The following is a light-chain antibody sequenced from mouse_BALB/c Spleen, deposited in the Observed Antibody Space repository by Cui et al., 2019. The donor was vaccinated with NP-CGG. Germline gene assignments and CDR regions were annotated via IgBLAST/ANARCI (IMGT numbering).Light chain of an antibody. J-gene: IGLJ1*01. CDR1: TGAVTTSNY. Sequence: QAVLTQESALTTSPGETVTLTCHSSTGAVTTSNYANRVQEKPDHLFTGLIGGTNNRAPGVPARFSGSLIEDKAALTITGAQTEDEAIYFCALWYSNHWVFGRGTKLTVL. CDR3: ALWYSNHWV. V-gene: IGLV1*01. CDR2: GTN.